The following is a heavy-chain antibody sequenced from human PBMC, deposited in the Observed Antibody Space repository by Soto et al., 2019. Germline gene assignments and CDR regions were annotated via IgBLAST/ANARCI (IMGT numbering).Heavy chain of an antibody. CDR2: IWYDGSIK. CDR1: GSTFSYYG. V-gene: IGHV3-33*01. J-gene: IGHJ4*02. D-gene: IGHD3-16*01. Sequence: VHLVESGGGVVQPGRSLRLSCAASGSTFSYYGMNWDRQAPGKGPEWVAVIWYDGSIKYYAESVKGRFSISRDNSKNTLYLNMNSLRTEDTAVYYCARDGGSHGPSYFDSWGQGSQVIVSS. CDR3: ARDGGSHGPSYFDS.